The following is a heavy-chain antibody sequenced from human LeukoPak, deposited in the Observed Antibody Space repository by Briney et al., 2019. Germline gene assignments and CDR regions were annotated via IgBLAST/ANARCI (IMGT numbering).Heavy chain of an antibody. D-gene: IGHD3-10*01. Sequence: PGGSLRLSCAASGFIFRTSAIHWVRQAPGKGLEWVAVITYDGSNSYYADSVKGRFTISRDNSKNTLYLQMNSLRAEDTAVYYCAKSPYRGDAFDIWGQGTMVTVSS. J-gene: IGHJ3*02. CDR3: AKSPYRGDAFDI. V-gene: IGHV3-30*04. CDR1: GFIFRTSA. CDR2: ITYDGSNS.